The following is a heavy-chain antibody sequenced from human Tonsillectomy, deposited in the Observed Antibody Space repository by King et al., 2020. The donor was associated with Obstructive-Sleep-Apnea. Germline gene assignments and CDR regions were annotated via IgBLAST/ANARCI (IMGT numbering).Heavy chain of an antibody. D-gene: IGHD3-10*01. CDR2: IYYSGST. CDR1: GGSISSGGYY. Sequence: QLQESGPGLVKPSQTLSLTCTVSGGSISSGGYYWSWIRQHPGKGLEWIGYIYYSGSTYYNPSLKSRVTISVDTSKNQFSLKLSSVTSADTAVYYCARSFQGFGELWKIDYWGQGTLVTVSS. V-gene: IGHV4-31*03. J-gene: IGHJ4*02. CDR3: ARSFQGFGELWKIDY.